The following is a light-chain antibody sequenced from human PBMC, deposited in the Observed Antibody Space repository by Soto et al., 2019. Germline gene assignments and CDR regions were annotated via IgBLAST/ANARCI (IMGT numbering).Light chain of an antibody. CDR2: DVT. CDR3: SSHTSNSALDI. CDR1: RSKVVAYIY. J-gene: IGLJ2*01. V-gene: IGLV2-14*01. Sequence: QSVLTQPASVSGSPGQSITISCTGTRSKVVAYIYVSWYHQHPGKAPSLIFYDVTNRPSGDSDRFSGSKSGNTASLTISGLQAEDEADYHCSSHTSNSALDIFGGGTKVTVL.